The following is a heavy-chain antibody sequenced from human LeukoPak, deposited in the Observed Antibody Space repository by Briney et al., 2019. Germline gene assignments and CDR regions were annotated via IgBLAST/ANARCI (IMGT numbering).Heavy chain of an antibody. CDR1: GGSFSGYY. Sequence: PSETLSLTCAVYGGSFSGYYWGWIRQPPGKGLEWIGSIYYSGNTYYNAPLKSQVSISIDTSKNQFSLRLTSVTAADTAVYYCARQTGSGLFILPGGQGTLVTVSS. CDR3: ARQTGSGLFILP. CDR2: IYYSGNT. V-gene: IGHV4-39*01. J-gene: IGHJ4*02. D-gene: IGHD3/OR15-3a*01.